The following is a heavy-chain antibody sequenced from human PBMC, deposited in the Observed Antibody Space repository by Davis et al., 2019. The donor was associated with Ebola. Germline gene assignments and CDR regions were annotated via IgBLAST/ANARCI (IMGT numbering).Heavy chain of an antibody. CDR1: GGTFSSYA. CDR3: ARGGWELLYGRFDY. D-gene: IGHD1-26*01. J-gene: IGHJ4*02. CDR2: IIPIFGTA. V-gene: IGHV1-69*13. Sequence: SVKVSCKASGGTFSSYAISWVRQAPGQGLEWMGGIIPIFGTANYAQKFQGRVTITAAESTSTAYMELSSLRSEDTAVYYCARGGWELLYGRFDYWGQGTLVTVSS.